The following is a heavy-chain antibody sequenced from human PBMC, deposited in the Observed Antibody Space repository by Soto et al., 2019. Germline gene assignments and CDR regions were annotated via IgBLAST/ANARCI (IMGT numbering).Heavy chain of an antibody. CDR2: IIPIFGTE. CDR3: ARAGYYGSGSYRYYGMDV. J-gene: IGHJ6*02. Sequence: QVQLVQSGAEVKKPGSSVKVSCKASGGTFSSYAISWVRQAPGQGREWMGGIIPIFGTENYAQKFQGRVTITEDESTSTAYMELSSLRSEDTAVYYCARAGYYGSGSYRYYGMDVWGQGTTVTVSS. D-gene: IGHD3-10*01. V-gene: IGHV1-69*01. CDR1: GGTFSSYA.